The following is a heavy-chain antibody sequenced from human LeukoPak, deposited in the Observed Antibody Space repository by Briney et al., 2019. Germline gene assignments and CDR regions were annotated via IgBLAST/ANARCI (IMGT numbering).Heavy chain of an antibody. Sequence: GGSLRLSCAASGFTFSSYSMNWVRQAPGKGLEWVSYISSSSGTIYYADSVKGRFTISRDNAKNSLYLQMNSLRAEDTAVYYCARDGGGRVLWFGEVYDAFDIWGQGTMVTVSS. D-gene: IGHD3-10*01. CDR1: GFTFSSYS. V-gene: IGHV3-48*01. J-gene: IGHJ3*02. CDR2: ISSSSGTI. CDR3: ARDGGGRVLWFGEVYDAFDI.